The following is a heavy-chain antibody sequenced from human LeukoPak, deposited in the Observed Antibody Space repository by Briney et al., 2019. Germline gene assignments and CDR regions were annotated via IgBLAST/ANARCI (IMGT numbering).Heavy chain of an antibody. D-gene: IGHD3-10*01. J-gene: IGHJ6*02. CDR1: GFTFSDYY. CDR3: ARDSVRGVGSYYGMDV. V-gene: IGHV3-11*04. CDR2: ISSSSSTI. Sequence: GGSLRLSCAASGFTFSDYYMSWIRQAPGKGLEWVSYISSSSSTIYYADSAKGRFTISRDNAKNSLYLQMNSLRDEDTAVYYCARDSVRGVGSYYGMDVWGQGTTVTVSS.